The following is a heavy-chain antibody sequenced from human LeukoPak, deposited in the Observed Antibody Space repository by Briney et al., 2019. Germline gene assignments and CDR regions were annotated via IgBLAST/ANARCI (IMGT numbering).Heavy chain of an antibody. D-gene: IGHD2-15*01. CDR3: AREASQYCSGGSCYSVFNAFDI. CDR2: INHSGST. Sequence: PSETLSLTCAVYGGSFSGYYWSWIRQPPGKGLEWIGEINHSGSTNYKSSLKSRVTISEDTSKNQFSLKLSSVTAADTAVYYCAREASQYCSGGSCYSVFNAFDIWGQGTMVTVSS. CDR1: GGSFSGYY. V-gene: IGHV4-34*01. J-gene: IGHJ3*02.